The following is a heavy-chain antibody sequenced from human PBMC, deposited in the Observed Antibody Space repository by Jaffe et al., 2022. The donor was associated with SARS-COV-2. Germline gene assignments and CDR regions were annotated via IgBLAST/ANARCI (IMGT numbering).Heavy chain of an antibody. D-gene: IGHD2-2*01. J-gene: IGHJ4*02. Sequence: QVHLVQSGSELKKPGASVKVSCKASGYTFIQYSMNWVRQAPGQGPEWMGWINTNTGNPTYAQGFTGRFVFSLDTSVSTAYLQISSLKTEDTAVYYCATDVRMPFQGKDNYFDHWGQGTLVTVSS. CDR2: INTNTGNP. CDR3: ATDVRMPFQGKDNYFDH. CDR1: GYTFIQYS. V-gene: IGHV7-4-1*02.